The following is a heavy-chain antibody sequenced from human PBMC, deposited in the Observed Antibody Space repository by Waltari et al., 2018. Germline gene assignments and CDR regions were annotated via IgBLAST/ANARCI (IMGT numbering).Heavy chain of an antibody. Sequence: QVQLVESGGGVVQPGGSLRLSCTASGLTFSASGRHWVRQAPGKGLEWVAFIRYDGSNKYYSDSVKGRFTISRDNSKNTLFLQMNSLRVEDTSVYYCATKDGIGDYYYMDVWGKGATVTISS. CDR2: IRYDGSNK. CDR1: GLTFSASG. J-gene: IGHJ6*03. D-gene: IGHD1-1*01. CDR3: ATKDGIGDYYYMDV. V-gene: IGHV3-30*02.